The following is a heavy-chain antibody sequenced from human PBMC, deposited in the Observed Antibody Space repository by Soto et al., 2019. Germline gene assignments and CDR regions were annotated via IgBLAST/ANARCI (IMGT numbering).Heavy chain of an antibody. CDR1: GCPLTSYG. J-gene: IGHJ6*02. D-gene: IGHD3-3*01. V-gene: IGHV1-18*01. CDR3: ARRGLTWYYDFWSGSYPGYYGMDV. CDR2: ISAYNGNT. Sequence: GXAVKVACTASGCPLTSYGIIWVRQAPGQGLEWMGWISAYNGNTNYAQKLQGRVTMTTDTSTSTAYMELRSLRSDDTAVYYCARRGLTWYYDFWSGSYPGYYGMDVWGQGTTVTVSS.